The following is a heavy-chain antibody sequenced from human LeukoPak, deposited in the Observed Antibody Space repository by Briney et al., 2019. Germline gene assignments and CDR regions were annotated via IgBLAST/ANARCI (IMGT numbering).Heavy chain of an antibody. D-gene: IGHD5-24*01. CDR2: ISAYNGNT. J-gene: IGHJ4*02. V-gene: IGHV1-18*01. CDR1: GYTFTRYG. Sequence: ASVKVSCKTSGYTFTRYGISWVRQAPGQGLEWMGWISAYNGNTNYAQKLQGRVTMTTDTSTSTASMELRSLRSDDTAVYYRARIHRDGYFDYWGQGTLGTVSS. CDR3: ARIHRDGYFDY.